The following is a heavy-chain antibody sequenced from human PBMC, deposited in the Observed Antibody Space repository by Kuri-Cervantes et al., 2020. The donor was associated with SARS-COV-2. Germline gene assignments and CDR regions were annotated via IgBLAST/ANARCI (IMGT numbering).Heavy chain of an antibody. CDR3: ARVLWKYYYDSSAYSPFDY. CDR2: IWYDGRNT. CDR1: GFTFSDYD. D-gene: IGHD3-22*01. J-gene: IGHJ4*02. V-gene: IGHV3-33*08. Sequence: SLKISCASSGFTFSDYDMHWVRQAPGKGLEWVAVIWYDGRNTYYTGSVKGRFTISRDNAKNTLYLQMNSLSGEDTAVYYCARVLWKYYYDSSAYSPFDYWGQGTLVTVSS.